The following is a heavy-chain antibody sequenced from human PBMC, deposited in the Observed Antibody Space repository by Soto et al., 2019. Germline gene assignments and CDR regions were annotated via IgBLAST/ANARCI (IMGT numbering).Heavy chain of an antibody. Sequence: SETLSLTCTVSGGSISSYYWSWIRQPPGRGLEWIAYVSHSGSTNYNPSFKSRVTFSRDTSKNHLSLKLSSFSAADTAVYYCARDYLRALDYWGHGTLVTVS. CDR3: ARDYLRALDY. V-gene: IGHV4-59*01. J-gene: IGHJ4*01. D-gene: IGHD3-10*01. CDR1: GGSISSYY. CDR2: VSHSGST.